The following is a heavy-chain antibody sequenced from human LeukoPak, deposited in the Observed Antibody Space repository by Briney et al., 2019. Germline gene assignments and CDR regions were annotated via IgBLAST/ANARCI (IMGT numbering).Heavy chain of an antibody. CDR3: ARDPRDCSSTSCYDY. Sequence: PSETLSLICTVSGGSISSYYWSWIRQPPGKGLEWIGYIYYSGSTNYNPSLKSRVTISVDTSKNQFSLKLSSVTAADTAVYYCARDPRDCSSTSCYDYWGQGTLVTVSS. J-gene: IGHJ4*02. CDR2: IYYSGST. D-gene: IGHD2-2*01. V-gene: IGHV4-59*01. CDR1: GGSISSYY.